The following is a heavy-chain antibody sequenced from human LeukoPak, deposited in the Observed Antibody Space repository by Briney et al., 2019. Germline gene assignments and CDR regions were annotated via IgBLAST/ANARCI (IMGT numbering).Heavy chain of an antibody. Sequence: SETLSLTCTVSGGSISSGGYYWSWIRQPPGKGLEWIGEINHSGSTNYNPSLKSRVTISVDTSKNQFSLKLSSVTAADTAVYYCARAGGWPNEYYFDYWGQGTLVTVSS. D-gene: IGHD6-19*01. CDR3: ARAGGWPNEYYFDY. J-gene: IGHJ4*02. V-gene: IGHV4-61*08. CDR1: GGSISSGGYY. CDR2: INHSGST.